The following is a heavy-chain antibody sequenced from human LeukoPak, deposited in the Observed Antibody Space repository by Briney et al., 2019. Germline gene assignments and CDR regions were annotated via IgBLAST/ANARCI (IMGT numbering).Heavy chain of an antibody. D-gene: IGHD1-26*01. CDR3: ARDYLLPSKYYYMDV. V-gene: IGHV1-18*01. CDR2: ISAYNGNT. J-gene: IGHJ6*03. CDR1: GYTFTSYG. Sequence: GASVKVSCKASGYTFTSYGISWVRQAPGQGLEWMGWISAYNGNTNYAQKLQGRVTMTTDTSTNTAYMELRSLRSDDTAVYYCARDYLLPSKYYYMDVWGKGTTVTVSS.